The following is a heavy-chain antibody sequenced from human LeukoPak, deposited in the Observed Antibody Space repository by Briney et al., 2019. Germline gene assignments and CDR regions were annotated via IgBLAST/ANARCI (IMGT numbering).Heavy chain of an antibody. CDR2: INRSGSN. V-gene: IGHV4-34*01. Sequence: NPSETLSLTCAVYGGSFSGYYWSWLRQPRGKGLEGIGEINRSGSNNHNPSLKGPVTVPVDTSKNQFSLKLSSVTAADTAVYYCARGYGSGSYYSYWGQGTLVTVSS. CDR1: GGSFSGYY. J-gene: IGHJ4*02. CDR3: ARGYGSGSYYSY. D-gene: IGHD3-10*01.